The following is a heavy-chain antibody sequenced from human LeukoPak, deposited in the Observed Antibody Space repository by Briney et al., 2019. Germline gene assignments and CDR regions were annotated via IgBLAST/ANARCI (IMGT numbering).Heavy chain of an antibody. CDR3: AKDLGAYRLFQN. CDR1: GFTFDISA. J-gene: IGHJ1*01. D-gene: IGHD4/OR15-4a*01. Sequence: GGSLRLSCAASGFTFDISAMNWVRQAPGKGLGWVSAISGSGGSTYYADSVKGRFTISRDNSKNTVYLQINSLRAEDTAVYYCAKDLGAYRLFQNWGQGTLVTVSS. V-gene: IGHV3-23*01. CDR2: ISGSGGST.